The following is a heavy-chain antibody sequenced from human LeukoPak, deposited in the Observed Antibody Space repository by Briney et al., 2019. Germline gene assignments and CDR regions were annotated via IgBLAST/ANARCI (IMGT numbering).Heavy chain of an antibody. Sequence: PGGSLRLSCAASGFTFNSYAMHWVRQAPGKGLEWVAVISYDGSNKYYADSVKGRFTISRDNSKNTLYLQMNSLRAEDTAVYYCARVSQTQTYYYYGMDVWGQGTTVTVSS. CDR1: GFTFNSYA. D-gene: IGHD5/OR15-5a*01. CDR3: ARVSQTQTYYYYGMDV. CDR2: ISYDGSNK. V-gene: IGHV3-30*04. J-gene: IGHJ6*02.